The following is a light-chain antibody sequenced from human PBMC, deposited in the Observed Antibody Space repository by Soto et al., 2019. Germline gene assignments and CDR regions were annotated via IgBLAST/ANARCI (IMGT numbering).Light chain of an antibody. V-gene: IGLV2-14*01. Sequence: QSALTQPASVSGSPGQSITISCTGTSSDVGGYNYVSWYQQHPGKAPKLMIYEVSNRPSGVSNRFSGSKSGNTASLTISGLQAEDDADYYCSSYTSSSTLVFGTGTKVTAL. CDR3: SSYTSSSTLV. J-gene: IGLJ1*01. CDR1: SSDVGGYNY. CDR2: EVS.